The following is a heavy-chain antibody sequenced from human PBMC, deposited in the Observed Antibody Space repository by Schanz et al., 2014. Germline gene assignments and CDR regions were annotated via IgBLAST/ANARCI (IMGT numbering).Heavy chain of an antibody. J-gene: IGHJ4*02. V-gene: IGHV3-23*01. CDR3: ARSAGRDFWSGYYTRFDY. Sequence: EVQLLDSGGGLVQPGGSLRLSCAASGFTFSTYAMSWVRQAPGKGLEWVSAISGSGGSTYYADSVKGRFTISRDNSKNTLNLQMNTLRSDDTAVYYCARSAGRDFWSGYYTRFDYWGQGTLVTVSS. CDR1: GFTFSTYA. D-gene: IGHD3-3*01. CDR2: ISGSGGST.